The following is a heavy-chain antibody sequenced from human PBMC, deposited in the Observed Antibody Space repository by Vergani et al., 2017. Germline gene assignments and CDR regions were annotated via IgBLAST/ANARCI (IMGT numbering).Heavy chain of an antibody. CDR2: IKSNADGGST. CDR3: XRQVVYDSSGYRDY. Sequence: EVLLVESGGDLVQPGGSLRLSCAVSEFTFSYVWMRWVRQAPGKGLEWVARIKSNADGGSTEYAASVKGRFIISRDDSKNTAYLQMNSLKTEDTAVYYCXRQVVYDSSGYRDYWGQGTLVTVSS. J-gene: IGHJ4*02. V-gene: IGHV3-15*01. D-gene: IGHD3-22*01. CDR1: EFTFSYVW.